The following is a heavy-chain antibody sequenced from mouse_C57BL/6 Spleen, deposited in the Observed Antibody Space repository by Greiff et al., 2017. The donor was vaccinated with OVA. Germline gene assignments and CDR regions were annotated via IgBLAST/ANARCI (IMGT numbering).Heavy chain of an antibody. CDR1: GFTFNTYA. Sequence: EVKVVESGGGLVQPKGSLKLSCAASGFTFNTYAMHWVRQAPGKGLEWVARIRSKSSNYATYYADSVKDRFTISRDDSQSMLYLQMNNLKTEDTAMYYCVRGRLGREGYYFDYWGQGTTLTVSS. D-gene: IGHD4-1*01. J-gene: IGHJ2*01. CDR3: VRGRLGREGYYFDY. V-gene: IGHV10-3*01. CDR2: IRSKSSNYAT.